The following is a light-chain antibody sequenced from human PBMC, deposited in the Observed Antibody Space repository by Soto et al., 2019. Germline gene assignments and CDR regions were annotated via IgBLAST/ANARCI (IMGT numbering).Light chain of an antibody. CDR1: SSDVGGYNY. CDR2: EVS. J-gene: IGLJ3*02. V-gene: IGLV2-14*01. Sequence: QSALTQPASVSGSPGQSITISCTGTSSDVGGYNYVSWYQQHPGKAPKLMIYEVSNRPSGVSNRFSGAKSGNTASLTISGLQADDEADYYCSSFSSSTTVLVFGGGTKLTVL. CDR3: SSFSSSTTVLV.